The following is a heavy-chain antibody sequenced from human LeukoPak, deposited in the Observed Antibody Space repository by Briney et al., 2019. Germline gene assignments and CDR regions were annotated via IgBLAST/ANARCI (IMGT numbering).Heavy chain of an antibody. V-gene: IGHV3-11*01. CDR1: GFIFSDYY. J-gene: IGHJ4*02. CDR2: ISSSGSTI. CDR3: ARGLHYYDSSGYLNY. Sequence: GGSLRLSCAASGFIFSDYYMSWIRQAPGKGLEWVSYISSSGSTIYYADSVKGRFTISRDNAKNSLHLQMNSLRAEDTAVYYCARGLHYYDSSGYLNYWGQGTLVTVSS. D-gene: IGHD3-22*01.